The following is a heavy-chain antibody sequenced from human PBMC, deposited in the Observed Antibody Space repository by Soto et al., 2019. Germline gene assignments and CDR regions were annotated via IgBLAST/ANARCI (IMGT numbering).Heavy chain of an antibody. V-gene: IGHV3-23*01. CDR1: GFTFSNYA. CDR3: AKVPVGATGRFDY. J-gene: IGHJ4*02. CDR2: ISGSGGST. D-gene: IGHD1-26*01. Sequence: PGGSLRLSCAGSGFTFSNYAMSWVRQAPGKGLAWVSAISGSGGSTYYADSVKGRFTISRDNSKNTLYLQMNSLRAEETALYYCAKVPVGATGRFDYWGQGTLVTVSS.